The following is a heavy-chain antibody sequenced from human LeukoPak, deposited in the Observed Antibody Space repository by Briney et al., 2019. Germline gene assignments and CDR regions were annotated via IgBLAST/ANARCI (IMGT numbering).Heavy chain of an antibody. V-gene: IGHV4-4*07. Sequence: SETLSLTCTVSGGSMYNYYWTWIRQSAGKGLEWIGRIYTSESTYYNPSLKSRVTMSIDTSKNQFSLKLSSVTAADTAVYYCARRGGDDYSNYYYYYMDVWGKGTTVTVSS. CDR1: GGSMYNYY. D-gene: IGHD4-11*01. CDR3: ARRGGDDYSNYYYYYMDV. J-gene: IGHJ6*03. CDR2: IYTSEST.